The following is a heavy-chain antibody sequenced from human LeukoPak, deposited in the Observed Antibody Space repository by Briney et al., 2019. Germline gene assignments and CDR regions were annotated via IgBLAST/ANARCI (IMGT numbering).Heavy chain of an antibody. CDR2: IYPGDSDT. D-gene: IGHD4-23*01. Sequence: GESLKISCKGSGYSFTSYWIGWVHQMPGKGLEWMGIIYPGDSDTRYSPSFQGQVTISADKSISTAYLQWSSLKASDTAMYYCARSSVAPWPSPWNWFDPWGQGTLVTVSS. CDR1: GYSFTSYW. V-gene: IGHV5-51*07. J-gene: IGHJ5*02. CDR3: ARSSVAPWPSPWNWFDP.